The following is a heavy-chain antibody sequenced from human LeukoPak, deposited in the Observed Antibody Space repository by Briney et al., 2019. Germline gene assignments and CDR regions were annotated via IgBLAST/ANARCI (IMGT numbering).Heavy chain of an antibody. D-gene: IGHD2-15*01. V-gene: IGHV7-4-1*02. J-gene: IGHJ5*02. CDR2: INTNTGNP. CDR3: ARVLGFCSGGSCYSHWFDP. Sequence: GASVKVSCKASGYTFSNYAMNWVRQAPGQGREWMGWINTNTGNPTYAQGFTGRFVFSLDTSVSTAYLQINSLKAEDTAVYYCARVLGFCSGGSCYSHWFDPWGQGTLVTVSP. CDR1: GYTFSNYA.